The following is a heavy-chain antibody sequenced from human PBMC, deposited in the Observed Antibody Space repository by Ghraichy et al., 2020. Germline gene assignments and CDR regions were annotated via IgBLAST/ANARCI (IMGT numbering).Heavy chain of an antibody. J-gene: IGHJ6*02. CDR3: ARDIVVVVAALRQLQGMDV. D-gene: IGHD2-15*01. Sequence: GGSLRLSCAASGFTFSDYYMSWIRQAPGKGLEWVSYITSSSTYTNYADSVRGRFTISRDNAKNSLYLQMNSLKDEDTAVYYCARDIVVVVAALRQLQGMDVWPRDHGHRLL. CDR2: ITSSSTYT. CDR1: GFTFSDYY. V-gene: IGHV3-11*06.